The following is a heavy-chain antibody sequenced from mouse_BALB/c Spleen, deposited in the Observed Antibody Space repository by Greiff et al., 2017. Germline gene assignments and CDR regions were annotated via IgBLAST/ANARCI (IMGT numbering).Heavy chain of an antibody. CDR3: ARGYDVLAMDY. CDR1: GFTFSSYA. V-gene: IGHV5-6-5*01. CDR2: ISSGGST. J-gene: IGHJ4*01. D-gene: IGHD2-14*01. Sequence: DVKLVESGGGLVKPGGSLKLSCAASGFTFSSYAMSWVRQTPEKRLEWVASISSGGSTYYPDSVKGRFTISRDNARNILYLQMSSLRSEDTAMYYCARGYDVLAMDYWGQGTSVTVSS.